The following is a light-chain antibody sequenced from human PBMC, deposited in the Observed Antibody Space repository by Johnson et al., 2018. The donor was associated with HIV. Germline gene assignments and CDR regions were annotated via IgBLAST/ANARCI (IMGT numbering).Light chain of an antibody. J-gene: IGLJ1*01. CDR2: ENN. CDR3: GTWDSSLSAYV. V-gene: IGLV1-51*02. Sequence: QSVLTQPPSVSAAPGQKVTISCSGSSSNIGNNYVSWYQQLPGTAPKLLIYENNKRPSGIPDRFSGSKSVTSATLGITALQTGDEADYYCGTWDSSLSAYVFGTGTKVTVL. CDR1: SSNIGNNY.